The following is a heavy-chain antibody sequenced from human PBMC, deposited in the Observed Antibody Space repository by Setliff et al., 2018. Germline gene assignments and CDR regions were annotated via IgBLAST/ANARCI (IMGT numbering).Heavy chain of an antibody. CDR2: IYYSGSTS. CDR3: ARGRTGHSGH. CDR1: GGSISSGGYY. D-gene: IGHD6-19*01. J-gene: IGHJ3*01. Sequence: SETLSLTCTVSGGSISSGGYYWSWIRQHPGKGLEWIGYIYYSGSTSYYNPSLKSRVTISVDTSKNQFSLKLSSVTAADTAVYYCARGRTGHSGHWGQGT. V-gene: IGHV4-31*03.